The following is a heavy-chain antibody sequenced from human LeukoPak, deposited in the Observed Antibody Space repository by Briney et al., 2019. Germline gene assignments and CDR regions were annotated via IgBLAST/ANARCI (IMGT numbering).Heavy chain of an antibody. V-gene: IGHV1-69*13. D-gene: IGHD3-16*01. J-gene: IGHJ4*02. CDR1: GGTFSSYA. CDR2: IIPIFGTA. CDR3: ATDGYYDYVWGSTYYFDY. Sequence: ASVKVSCKASGGTFSSYAISWVRQAPGQGLEWMGGIIPIFGTANYAQKFQGRVTITADESTSTAYMELSSLRSEDTAVYYCATDGYYDYVWGSTYYFDYWGPGNLGTVSS.